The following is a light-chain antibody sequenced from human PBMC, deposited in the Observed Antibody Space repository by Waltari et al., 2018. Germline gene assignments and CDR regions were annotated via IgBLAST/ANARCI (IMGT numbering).Light chain of an antibody. V-gene: IGKV1-39*01. J-gene: IGKJ5*01. CDR1: QSIERY. CDR3: QQSYSTPIT. CDR2: AAA. Sequence: CRARQSIERYENWHQHKPEQAPKLLSCAAATLQTGVPSRFSGGGSGTDFTLTISSLQPEDFGTYYCQQSYSTPITFGQGTRLEIK.